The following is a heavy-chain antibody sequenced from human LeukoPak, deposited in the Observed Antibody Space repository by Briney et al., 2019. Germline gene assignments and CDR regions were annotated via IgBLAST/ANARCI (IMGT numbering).Heavy chain of an antibody. J-gene: IGHJ4*02. Sequence: PGGSLRLSCAASGFTFSSSDMNWVRQTPGKGLEWISYITGSSGTIFYADSVKGRFTISRDNAKNSLFLQMNSLRDEDTAVYYCARDSDGDPSFDYWGQGSLVSVSS. V-gene: IGHV3-48*02. CDR1: GFTFSSSD. CDR3: ARDSDGDPSFDY. D-gene: IGHD3-10*01. CDR2: ITGSSGTI.